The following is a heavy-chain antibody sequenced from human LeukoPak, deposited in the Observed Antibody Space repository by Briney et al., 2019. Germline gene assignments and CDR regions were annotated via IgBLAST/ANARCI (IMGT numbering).Heavy chain of an antibody. CDR1: GGSISSYY. CDR3: ARHSICFDP. J-gene: IGHJ5*02. CDR2: ISYSGST. V-gene: IGHV4-59*08. Sequence: SETLSLTCTVSGGSISSYYWSWIRQPPGKGLEWIGYISYSGSTNYNPSLKSRVTISVDTSKNQFSLKLTSVTAADTAVYYCARHSICFDPWGQGALVTVSS.